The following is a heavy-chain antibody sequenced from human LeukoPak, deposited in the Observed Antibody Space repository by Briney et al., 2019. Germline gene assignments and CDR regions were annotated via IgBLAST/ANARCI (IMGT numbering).Heavy chain of an antibody. CDR1: GDSVSSNSAA. J-gene: IGHJ4*02. CDR3: AGIAVAAASFFDY. V-gene: IGHV6-1*01. CDR2: TYYRSKWYN. Sequence: SQTLSLTCAISGDSVSSNSAAWNWIRQSPSRGLEWLGRTYYRSKWYNDYAVSVKSRITINPDTSKNQFSLKLSSVTAADTAVYYCAGIAVAAASFFDYWGQGTLVTVSS. D-gene: IGHD6-19*01.